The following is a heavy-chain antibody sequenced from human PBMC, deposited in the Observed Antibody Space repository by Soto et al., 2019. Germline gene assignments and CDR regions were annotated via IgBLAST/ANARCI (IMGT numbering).Heavy chain of an antibody. V-gene: IGHV1-8*01. CDR2: MNPNSGNT. Sequence: ASVKVSCKASGYTFTSYDINWVRQATGQGLEWMGWMNPNSGNTGYAQKFQGRVTMTRNTSISTAYMELSSLRSEDTAVYYCARGPMLCSSTSCQYYFDYWGQGTLVTVSS. D-gene: IGHD2-2*01. J-gene: IGHJ4*02. CDR1: GYTFTSYD. CDR3: ARGPMLCSSTSCQYYFDY.